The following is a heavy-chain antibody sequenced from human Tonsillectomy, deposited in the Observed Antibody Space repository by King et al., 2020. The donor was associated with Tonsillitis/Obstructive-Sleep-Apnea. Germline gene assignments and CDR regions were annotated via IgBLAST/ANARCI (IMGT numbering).Heavy chain of an antibody. CDR2: IYYSGST. CDR3: ARMGRGQAFDI. D-gene: IGHD3-10*01. J-gene: IGHJ3*02. V-gene: IGHV4-31*01. Sequence: QLQESGPGLVKPSQTLSLTCTVSGGSISSGGYYWSWIRQHPGKGLEWIGYIYYSGSTYYNPSLKSLVTISVDTYKNQFSLKLSSLTAADTAVYYCARMGRGQAFDIWGQGKMVTVSS. CDR1: GGSISSGGYY.